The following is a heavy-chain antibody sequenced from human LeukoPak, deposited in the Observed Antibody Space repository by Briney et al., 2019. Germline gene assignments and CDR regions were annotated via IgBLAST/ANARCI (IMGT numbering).Heavy chain of an antibody. CDR2: INPKSGGT. V-gene: IGHV1-2*06. D-gene: IGHD1-14*01. CDR3: ARSWTKTNYHYMDV. J-gene: IGHJ6*03. CDR1: GYTFTDYY. Sequence: VASVKVSCKASGYTFTDYYTHWVRQAPGQGLEWMGRINPKSGGTNYAQKFQGRVTMTRDTSIATAYMELNNLRSDDTAAFYCARSWTKTNYHYMDVWAKGTTVTVS.